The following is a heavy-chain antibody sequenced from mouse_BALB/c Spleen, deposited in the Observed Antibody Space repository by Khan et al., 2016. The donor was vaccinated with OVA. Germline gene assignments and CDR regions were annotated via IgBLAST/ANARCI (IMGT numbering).Heavy chain of an antibody. CDR2: IWSDGST. CDR1: GFSLTNYG. J-gene: IGHJ4*01. D-gene: IGHD2-10*01. CDR3: ARQPYYHYYVMDY. Sequence: QVQLKQSGPGLVAPSQSLSITCTISGFSLTNYGVHWVRLPPGKGLEWLVVIWSDGSTTYNSALKSRLSISKDNSKSQVFLKMNSLQTDDKAMYSCARQPYYHYYVMDYWGQGTSVTVSS. V-gene: IGHV2-6-1*01.